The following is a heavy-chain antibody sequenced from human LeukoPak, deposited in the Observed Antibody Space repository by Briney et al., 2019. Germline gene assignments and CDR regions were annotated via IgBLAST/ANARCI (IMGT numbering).Heavy chain of an antibody. V-gene: IGHV5-51*01. J-gene: IGHJ4*02. Sequence: GESLKISCMGSGYSFTNYWIGWVRQVPGSGLEWMGVIYPSDSDTRYSPSFQGQVTISADKSLSTAYLQWSSLKASDTAMYYCARGSGSYHTAYMNWGQGSPVTVSS. CDR2: IYPSDSDT. CDR1: GYSFTNYW. D-gene: IGHD1-26*01. CDR3: ARGSGSYHTAYMN.